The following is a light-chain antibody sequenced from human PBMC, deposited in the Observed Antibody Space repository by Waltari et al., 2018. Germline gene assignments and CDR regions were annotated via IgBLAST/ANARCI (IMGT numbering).Light chain of an antibody. CDR2: GST. V-gene: IGLV1-40*01. J-gene: IGLJ3*02. CDR1: GSNIGAGYD. Sequence: QSVLTQPPSVSGAPGQRVTISCTGSGSNIGAGYDVHWYQQLPRAAPKLLIYGSTSRPLGVPDRVFGSTSGTSASLAITGLQAEDDADYYCQSYDTSLRVVFGGGTKLTVL. CDR3: QSYDTSLRVV.